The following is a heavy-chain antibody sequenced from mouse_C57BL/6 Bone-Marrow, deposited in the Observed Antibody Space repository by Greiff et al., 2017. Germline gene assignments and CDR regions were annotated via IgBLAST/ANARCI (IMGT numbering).Heavy chain of an antibody. V-gene: IGHV1-64*01. CDR1: GYTFTSYW. D-gene: IGHD2-14*01. CDR3: ASCMGTGRDV. Sequence: QVHVQQPGAELVKPGASVKLSCKASGYTFTSYWMHWVKQRPGQGLEWIGMIHPNSGSTNYNEKFKSKATLTVDNSSSTAYMQLSSLTSEDSAVYSCASCMGTGRDVWGTGTTVTVSS. J-gene: IGHJ1*03. CDR2: IHPNSGST.